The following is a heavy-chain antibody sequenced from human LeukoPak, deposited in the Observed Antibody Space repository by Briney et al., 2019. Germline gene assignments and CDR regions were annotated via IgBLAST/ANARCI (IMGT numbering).Heavy chain of an antibody. CDR2: IYYSGST. CDR1: GGSISSSTYH. J-gene: IGHJ4*02. Sequence: TSETLSLTCTVSGGSISSSTYHWGWIRQPPGKGLEWIGNIYYSGSTYYKPSLKSRVTISVDTSKNHFSLRLSSVTAADTAVYYCARLSLWGSTGYFDSWGQGTLVTVSS. CDR3: ARLSLWGSTGYFDS. V-gene: IGHV4-39*02. D-gene: IGHD3-16*01.